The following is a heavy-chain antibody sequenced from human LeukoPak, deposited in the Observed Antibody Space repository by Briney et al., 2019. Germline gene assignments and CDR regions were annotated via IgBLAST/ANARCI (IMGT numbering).Heavy chain of an antibody. CDR2: INHSGST. J-gene: IGHJ4*02. CDR3: ARAYCSSTSCYLDY. Sequence: SETLSLTCAVYGGSFSGYYGSWIRQPPGKGLEWIGEINHSGSTNYNPSLKSRVTISVDTSKNQFSLKLSSVTAADTAVYYCARAYCSSTSCYLDYWGQGTLVTVSS. V-gene: IGHV4-34*01. CDR1: GGSFSGYY. D-gene: IGHD2-2*01.